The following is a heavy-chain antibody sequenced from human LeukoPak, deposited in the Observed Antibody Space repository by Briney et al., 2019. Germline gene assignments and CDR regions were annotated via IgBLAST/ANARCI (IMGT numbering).Heavy chain of an antibody. V-gene: IGHV4-59*08. Sequence: PSETLSPTCTVSGGSISNYYWSLIRQPPGKGLEWIAYIYETGHTGYNPSLKTRVTISLDTSKNQFSLKLNSVTAADTAVYYCARHALRGGFDSWGQGTLVAVSS. CDR1: GGSISNYY. J-gene: IGHJ4*02. D-gene: IGHD5-12*01. CDR3: ARHALRGGFDS. CDR2: IYETGHT.